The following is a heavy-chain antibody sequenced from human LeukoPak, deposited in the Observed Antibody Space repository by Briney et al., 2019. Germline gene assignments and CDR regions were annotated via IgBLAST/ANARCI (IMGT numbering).Heavy chain of an antibody. CDR1: GFTFSSYA. J-gene: IGHJ4*02. CDR3: ARVLFPMIVVVSLDY. V-gene: IGHV3-30-3*01. Sequence: GGSLRLSCAASGFTFSSYAMHWVRQAPGKGLEWVAVISYDGSNKYYADSVKGRFTISRDNSKNTLYLQMNSLRAEDTAVYYCARVLFPMIVVVSLDYWGQGTLVTVSS. CDR2: ISYDGSNK. D-gene: IGHD3-22*01.